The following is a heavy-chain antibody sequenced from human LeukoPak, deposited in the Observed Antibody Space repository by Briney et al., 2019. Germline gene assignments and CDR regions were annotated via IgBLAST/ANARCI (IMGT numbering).Heavy chain of an antibody. Sequence: GGSLRLSCAASGFTFSSYAMSWVRQAPGKGLEWVSVISGSGGTTYYAASVKGRFTISRDSSKNTVYLQMNSLRAEDTAVYYCAEGSGSLDYWGQGTLVTVSS. CDR1: GFTFSSYA. CDR2: ISGSGGTT. CDR3: AEGSGSLDY. V-gene: IGHV3-23*01. D-gene: IGHD1-26*01. J-gene: IGHJ4*02.